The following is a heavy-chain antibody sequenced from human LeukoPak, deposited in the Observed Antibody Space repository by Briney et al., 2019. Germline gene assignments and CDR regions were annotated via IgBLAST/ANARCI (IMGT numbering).Heavy chain of an antibody. CDR3: AGGVQWLVFAN. V-gene: IGHV4-59*01. D-gene: IGHD6-19*01. CDR1: GGSIRSYY. J-gene: IGHJ4*02. Sequence: PSETLSLTCTVSGGSIRSYYWSWIRQPPGKGLEWIGYIYYSGSTNYNPSLKSRVTISVDTSKNQFSLKLSSVTAADTAFYYCAGGVQWLVFANWGQGNLVTVSS. CDR2: IYYSGST.